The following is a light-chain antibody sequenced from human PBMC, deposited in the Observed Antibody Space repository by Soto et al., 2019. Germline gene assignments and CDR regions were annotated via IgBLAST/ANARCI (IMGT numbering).Light chain of an antibody. J-gene: IGKJ1*01. CDR3: QQYNNWGT. Sequence: EIVMTQSPATLSVSPGERATLSCRASQSVSSNLAWYQQKPGQAPRLLIYGASTRATGIPARFSGSGSGTELTITISSLQSEDVAVYYCQQYNNWGTFGQGTKVEIK. CDR2: GAS. V-gene: IGKV3-15*01. CDR1: QSVSSN.